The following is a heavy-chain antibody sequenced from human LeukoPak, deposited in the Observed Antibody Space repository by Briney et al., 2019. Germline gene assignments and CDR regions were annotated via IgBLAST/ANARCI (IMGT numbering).Heavy chain of an antibody. CDR2: IRFDGNDK. Sequence: GGSLRLSCAASGFTFSSYGLHWVRQAPGKGLEWVAFIRFDGNDKYYVDSVQGRFTISRDNSKNTLYLQINSLRAEDTAVFYCAKSFDGAFDIWGQGTMVTVSS. CDR3: AKSFDGAFDI. J-gene: IGHJ3*02. D-gene: IGHD3-16*01. CDR1: GFTFSSYG. V-gene: IGHV3-30*02.